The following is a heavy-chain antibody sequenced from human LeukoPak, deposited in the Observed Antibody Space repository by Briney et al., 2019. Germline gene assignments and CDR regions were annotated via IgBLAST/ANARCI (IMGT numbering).Heavy chain of an antibody. J-gene: IGHJ4*02. V-gene: IGHV3-23*01. CDR2: ISGSGGST. Sequence: GESLRLSCAASGFTFSSYAMSWVRQAPGKGLEWVSAISGSGGSTYYADSVKGRFTISRGNSKNTLYLQMNSLRAEDTAVYYCAKGIKWELPFDYWGQGTLVTVSS. CDR1: GFTFSSYA. D-gene: IGHD1-26*01. CDR3: AKGIKWELPFDY.